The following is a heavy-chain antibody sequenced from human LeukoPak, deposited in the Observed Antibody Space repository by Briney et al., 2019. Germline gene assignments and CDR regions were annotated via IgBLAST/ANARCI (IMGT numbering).Heavy chain of an antibody. J-gene: IGHJ4*02. D-gene: IGHD4-17*01. CDR1: GFTFSSYS. Sequence: PGGSLRLSCAASGFTFSSYSMSWVRQAPGKGLEWVSPISSSSSYIYYADSVKGRFTISRDNAKNSLYLQMNSLRAEDTAVYYCARMEDYGDSKSDYWGQGTLVTVSS. CDR2: ISSSSSYI. V-gene: IGHV3-21*01. CDR3: ARMEDYGDSKSDY.